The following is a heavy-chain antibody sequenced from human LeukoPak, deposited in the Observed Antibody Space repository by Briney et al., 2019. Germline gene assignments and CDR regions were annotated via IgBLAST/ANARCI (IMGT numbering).Heavy chain of an antibody. D-gene: IGHD2-2*01. CDR2: IYYTGST. Sequence: SETLSLTCAVSGDSMSRSGYYWGWIRLPPAKGLEWIRKIYYTGSTSYNSSLKSRVIMSVDTSKNHFSLNLSSVTAADTAVYYCARVPHCFDLSSSSFDVWGRSAVVTVSS. J-gene: IGHJ2*01. CDR1: GDSMSRSGYY. V-gene: IGHV4-39*02. CDR3: ARVPHCFDLSSSSFDV.